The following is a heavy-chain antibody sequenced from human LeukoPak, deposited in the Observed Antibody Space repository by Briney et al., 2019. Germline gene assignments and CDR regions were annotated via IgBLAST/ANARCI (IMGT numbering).Heavy chain of an antibody. J-gene: IGHJ4*02. D-gene: IGHD2-2*01. CDR1: GGSFSVYY. Sequence: SETLSLTCAVYGGSFSVYYWSWIRQPPGKGLEWIGEISHSGSTNYNPSLKSRVTLSVDVSKNQISLRLSSVTAADTAVYYCARHVPYCSSTSCSIYYFDYWGQGTLVTVSS. CDR2: ISHSGST. CDR3: ARHVPYCSSTSCSIYYFDY. V-gene: IGHV4-34*01.